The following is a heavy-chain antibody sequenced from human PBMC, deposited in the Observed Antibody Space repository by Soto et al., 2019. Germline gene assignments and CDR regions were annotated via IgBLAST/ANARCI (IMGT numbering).Heavy chain of an antibody. CDR2: ISYDGSNK. CDR3: ARETIRNNWFDP. J-gene: IGHJ5*01. D-gene: IGHD2-21*01. V-gene: IGHV3-30-3*01. CDR1: GFTFSSYA. Sequence: GGSLRLSCAASGFTFSSYAMHWVRQAPGKGLEWVAVISYDGSNKYYADSVKGRFTISRDNSKNTLYLQMNSLRAEDTAVYYCARETIRNNWFDPWGQGTLVTVSS.